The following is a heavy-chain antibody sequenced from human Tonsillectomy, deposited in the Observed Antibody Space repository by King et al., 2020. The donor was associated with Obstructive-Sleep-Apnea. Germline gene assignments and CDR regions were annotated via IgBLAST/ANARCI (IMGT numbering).Heavy chain of an antibody. CDR1: GLTFDDYA. J-gene: IGHJ4*02. CDR2: ISWNSAGI. V-gene: IGHV3-9*01. D-gene: IGHD4-17*01. CDR3: AKGISITTRSRGAVDH. Sequence: VQLVESGGGLVQPGRYLRLSCAASGLTFDDYAMHWVRQAPGKGLEWVSGISWNSAGICYADSVKGRFTISRDNAKNSLYLQMNSLRAEDTALYYCAKGISITTRSRGAVDHWGQGTLVTVSS.